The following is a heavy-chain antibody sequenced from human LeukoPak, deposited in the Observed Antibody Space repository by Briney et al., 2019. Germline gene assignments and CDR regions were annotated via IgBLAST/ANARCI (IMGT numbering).Heavy chain of an antibody. CDR2: IIPILGIA. V-gene: IGHV1-69*04. Sequence: SVKVSCKASGGTFSSYAISWVRQAPGQGLEWMGRIIPILGIANYAQKFQGRVTITADKSTSTAYMELSRLRSEDTAVYYCARGITGTTSDYYYGMDVWGQGTTVTVSS. CDR1: GGTFSSYA. J-gene: IGHJ6*02. D-gene: IGHD1-7*01. CDR3: ARGITGTTSDYYYGMDV.